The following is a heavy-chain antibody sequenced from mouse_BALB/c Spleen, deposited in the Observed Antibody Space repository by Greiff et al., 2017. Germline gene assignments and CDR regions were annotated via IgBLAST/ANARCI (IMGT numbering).Heavy chain of an antibody. Sequence: VKVVESGPGLVQPSQSLSITCTVSGFSLTSYGVHWVRQSPGKGLEWLGVIWSGGSTDYNAAFISRLSISKDNSKSQVFFKMNSLQADDTAIYYCARNPPNWDRGWFAYWGQGTLVTVSA. CDR2: IWSGGST. CDR1: GFSLTSYG. V-gene: IGHV2-4-1*01. CDR3: ARNPPNWDRGWFAY. J-gene: IGHJ3*01. D-gene: IGHD4-1*01.